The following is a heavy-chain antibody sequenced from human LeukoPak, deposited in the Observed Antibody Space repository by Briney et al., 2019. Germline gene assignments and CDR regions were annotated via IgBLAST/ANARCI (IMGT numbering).Heavy chain of an antibody. CDR2: IYYSGST. CDR3: ARDPRDAYNPDRAFDV. V-gene: IGHV4-59*01. J-gene: IGHJ3*01. Sequence: SETLSLTCTDSGGSISNYYWSWIRQSPGKEPEWIGYIYYSGSTDYNPSLKSRLTISLDTPKNQFSLRLTSVTTADTAVYYCARDPRDAYNPDRAFDVWGQGTMVTVSS. D-gene: IGHD5-24*01. CDR1: GGSISNYY.